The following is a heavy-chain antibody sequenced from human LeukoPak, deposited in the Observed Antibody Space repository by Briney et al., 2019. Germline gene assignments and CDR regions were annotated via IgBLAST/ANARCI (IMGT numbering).Heavy chain of an antibody. CDR1: GFTFSSYW. CDR2: IKQDGSEK. V-gene: IGHV3-7*01. CDR3: ASNVLLWFGESAFDY. J-gene: IGHJ4*02. D-gene: IGHD3-10*01. Sequence: GGSLRLSCAASGFTFSSYWMSWVRQAPGKGLEWVANIKQDGSEKYYVDSVKGRFTISRDNAKNSLYLQMNSLRAEDTAVYDCASNVLLWFGESAFDYWGQGTLVTVSS.